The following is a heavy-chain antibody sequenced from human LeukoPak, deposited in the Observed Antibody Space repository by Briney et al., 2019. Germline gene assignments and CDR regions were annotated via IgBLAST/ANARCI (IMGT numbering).Heavy chain of an antibody. CDR2: IWYDGSQK. V-gene: IGHV3-33*01. CDR3: ARDYCSTTTCLDY. J-gene: IGHJ4*02. Sequence: GGSLRLSCAASGCTFSNYGMQWVRQAPGKGLEWLAVIWYDGSQKYYADSVKGRFTISREDSKNTLYLQMNSLRVEDTAMYYCARDYCSTTTCLDYWGQGTLVTFSS. D-gene: IGHD2-2*01. CDR1: GCTFSNYG.